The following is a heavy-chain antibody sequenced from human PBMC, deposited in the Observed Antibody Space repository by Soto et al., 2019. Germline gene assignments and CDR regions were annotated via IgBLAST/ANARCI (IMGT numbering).Heavy chain of an antibody. D-gene: IGHD1-7*01. CDR3: AREFGDNWNYEAY. CDR1: GGSVIGGSYY. CDR2: AHDSGSA. J-gene: IGHJ4*02. V-gene: IGHV4-61*01. Sequence: SETLSLTCTVSGGSVIGGSYYWSWIRQSPGKGLEWIGYAHDSGSAEYNPSLQSRVTISIDTSKNQFSLRLTPVTSADTAVYYCAREFGDNWNYEAYWGQGTAVTVSS.